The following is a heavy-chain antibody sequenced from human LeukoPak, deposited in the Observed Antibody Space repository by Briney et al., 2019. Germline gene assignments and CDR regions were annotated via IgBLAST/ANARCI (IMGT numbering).Heavy chain of an antibody. J-gene: IGHJ4*02. CDR1: GYTFTGYY. CDR3: APGDYYGSGSYQFDY. D-gene: IGHD3-10*01. V-gene: IGHV1-2*06. Sequence: ASVKVSCKASGYTFTGYYMHWVRQAPGQGLEWMGRINPNSSGTNYAQKFQGRVTMTRDTSISTAYMELSRLRSDDTAVYYCAPGDYYGSGSYQFDYWGQGTLVTVSS. CDR2: INPNSSGT.